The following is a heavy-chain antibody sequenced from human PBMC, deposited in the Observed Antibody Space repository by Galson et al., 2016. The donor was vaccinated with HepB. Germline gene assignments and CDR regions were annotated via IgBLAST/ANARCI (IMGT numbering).Heavy chain of an antibody. J-gene: IGHJ4*02. CDR1: GYSFTSYW. V-gene: IGHV5-10-1*01. D-gene: IGHD2-15*01. CDR3: ARHCSGGSCYHPDY. CDR2: IDPSGSYT. Sequence: QSGAEVKKPGESLRISCKGSGYSFTSYWISWVRQMPGNGLEWMGRIDPSGSYTKYSPSFRGHVTISVDKSTSTAYLEFTSLKSSDNAMYYCARHCSGGSCYHPDYWGQGTLVTVSS.